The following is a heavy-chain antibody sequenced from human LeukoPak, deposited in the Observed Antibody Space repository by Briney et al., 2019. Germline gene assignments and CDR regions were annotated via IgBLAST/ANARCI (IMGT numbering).Heavy chain of an antibody. D-gene: IGHD1-26*01. CDR2: IYYSGST. J-gene: IGHJ4*02. Sequence: SETLSLTCTVSGGSISSSTYCWGWIRQPPGKGLEWIGSIYYSGSTYYNPSLKSRVTISVDTSKNQFSLKLSSVTAADTAVYYCARSSLVGGVDYWGQGTLVTVSS. CDR1: GGSISSSTYC. V-gene: IGHV4-39*01. CDR3: ARSSLVGGVDY.